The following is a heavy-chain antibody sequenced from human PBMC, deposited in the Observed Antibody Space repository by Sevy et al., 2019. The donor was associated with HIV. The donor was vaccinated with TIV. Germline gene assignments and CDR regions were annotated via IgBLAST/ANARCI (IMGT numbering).Heavy chain of an antibody. CDR3: ARDGSSGWYGDY. Sequence: GSLRLSCAASGFPFKTFSMNWVRQAPGRGLEWVSSISSDSSYIHYADSVRGRFTISRDNTKNSLFLLMNSLRAEDTAVYYCARDGSSGWYGDYWGQGILVTVSS. D-gene: IGHD6-13*01. CDR2: ISSDSSYI. CDR1: GFPFKTFS. J-gene: IGHJ4*02. V-gene: IGHV3-21*01.